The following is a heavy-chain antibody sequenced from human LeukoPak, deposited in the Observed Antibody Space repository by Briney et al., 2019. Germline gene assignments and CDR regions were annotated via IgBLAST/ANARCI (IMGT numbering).Heavy chain of an antibody. J-gene: IGHJ6*02. CDR1: GGSFSGYY. CDR2: INHSGST. V-gene: IGHV4-34*01. Sequence: PSETLSLTCAVYGGSFSGYYWSWIRQPPGKGLEWIGEINHSGSTNYNPSLKSRVTISVDTSKNQFSLKLSSVTAADTAVYYCARRKDGPVPGETDVWGQGTTVTVSS. CDR3: ARRKDGPVPGETDV. D-gene: IGHD3-10*01.